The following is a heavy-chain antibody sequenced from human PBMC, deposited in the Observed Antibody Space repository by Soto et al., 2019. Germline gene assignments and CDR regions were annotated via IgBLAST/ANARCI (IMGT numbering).Heavy chain of an antibody. V-gene: IGHV4-30-4*01. J-gene: IGHJ5*01. CDR3: ARGRYCLTGRCFTNWFDS. Sequence: PSETLCITCSFSVDSISSVDYFWAWVRQPPGQALEYIGYIYKSATTYYNPSFESRVAISLDTSKSQFSLNVTSLTAADTAVYFCARGRYCLTGRCFTNWFDSWGQGTMVTVSS. CDR2: IYKSATT. CDR1: VDSISSVDYF. D-gene: IGHD2-15*01.